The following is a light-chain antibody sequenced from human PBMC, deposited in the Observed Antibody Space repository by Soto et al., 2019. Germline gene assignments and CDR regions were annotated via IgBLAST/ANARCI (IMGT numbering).Light chain of an antibody. CDR3: HQYGNSPPGT. V-gene: IGKV3-20*01. CDR1: QSVGNSH. J-gene: IGKJ5*01. Sequence: ETVLTQSPGTLYFSPGERATLSCRASQSVGNSHVAWYQQRRGLHPRLLIYGASNRATGIPDRFSGSGSGADFTLTISRLEPEDFAVYFCHQYGNSPPGTFGQGTRL. CDR2: GAS.